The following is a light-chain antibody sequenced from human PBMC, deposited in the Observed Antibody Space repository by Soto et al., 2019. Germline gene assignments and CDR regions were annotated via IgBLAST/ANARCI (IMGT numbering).Light chain of an antibody. CDR1: QSVTTDS. Sequence: EIVFTQSPGTLSLSPGETATLSCRASQSVTTDSLAWYQQKPGQTPRLLIYGASNRAAGIPDRFSGSGSGTDFILTISRLEPEDFAVYYCQQYSSSLITFGQGTRLEIK. CDR3: QQYSSSLIT. J-gene: IGKJ5*01. CDR2: GAS. V-gene: IGKV3-20*01.